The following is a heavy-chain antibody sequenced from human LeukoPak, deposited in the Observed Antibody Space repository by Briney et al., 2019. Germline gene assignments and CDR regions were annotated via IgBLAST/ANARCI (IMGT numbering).Heavy chain of an antibody. CDR3: AKDKFATPTPDY. CDR2: IRYDGSNK. CDR1: GSTFSSYG. D-gene: IGHD2-15*01. V-gene: IGHV3-30*02. Sequence: GGSLRLSCAASGSTFSSYGMHWVRQAPGKGLEWVAFIRYDGSNKYYADSVKGRFTISRDNSKNTLYLQMNSLRAEDTAVYYCAKDKFATPTPDYWGQGTLVTVSS. J-gene: IGHJ4*02.